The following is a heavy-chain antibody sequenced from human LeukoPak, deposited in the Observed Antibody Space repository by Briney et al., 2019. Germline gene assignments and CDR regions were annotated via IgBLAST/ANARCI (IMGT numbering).Heavy chain of an antibody. CDR2: FDPEDGET. CDR1: GYTHTELS. V-gene: IGHV1-24*01. CDR3: ATAFKLELSYYYYGMDV. Sequence: ASVKVSCKVSGYTHTELSMHWVRQAPGKGLEWMGGFDPEDGETIYAQKFQGRVTMTEDTSTDTAYMELSSLRSEDTAVYYCATAFKLELSYYYYGMDVWGQGTTVTVSS. J-gene: IGHJ6*02. D-gene: IGHD1-7*01.